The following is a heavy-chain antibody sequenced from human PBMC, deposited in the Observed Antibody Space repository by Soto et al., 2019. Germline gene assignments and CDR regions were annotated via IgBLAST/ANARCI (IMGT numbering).Heavy chain of an antibody. V-gene: IGHV3-23*01. CDR2: ISGSGGST. CDR1: GFTFSSYA. Sequence: TGGSLRLSCAASGFTFSSYAMSWVRQAPGKGLEWVSAISGSGGSTYYADSVRGRFTISRDNSKNTLYLQMNSLRAEDTAVYYCAREELLWFGELLSHFDYWGQGTLVTVSS. J-gene: IGHJ4*02. D-gene: IGHD3-10*01. CDR3: AREELLWFGELLSHFDY.